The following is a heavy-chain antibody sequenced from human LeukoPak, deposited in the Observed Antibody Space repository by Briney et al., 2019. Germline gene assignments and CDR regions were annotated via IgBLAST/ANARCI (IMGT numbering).Heavy chain of an antibody. J-gene: IGHJ5*02. CDR1: GYTFTGYY. D-gene: IGHD3-10*01. V-gene: IGHV1-2*06. Sequence: GASVKVTCKASGYTFTGYYMHWVRQAPGQGLEWMGRINPNSGGTNYAQKFQGRVTMTRDTSISTAYMELSRLRSDDTAVYYCAWSYYYGSGSRVDWFDPWGQGTLVTVSS. CDR2: INPNSGGT. CDR3: AWSYYYGSGSRVDWFDP.